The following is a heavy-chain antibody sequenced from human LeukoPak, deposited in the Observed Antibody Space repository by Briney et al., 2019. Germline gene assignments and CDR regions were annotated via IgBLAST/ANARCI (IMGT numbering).Heavy chain of an antibody. CDR2: IYYSGST. J-gene: IGHJ4*02. CDR1: GGSISSGDYY. Sequence: SETPSLTCTVSGGSISSGDYYWSWIRQPPGKGLEWIGYIYYSGSTYYNPSLKSRVTISVDTSKNQFSLKLSSVTAADTAVYYCARERGDYYDSSGYYPDYWGQGTLVTVSS. V-gene: IGHV4-30-4*01. D-gene: IGHD3-22*01. CDR3: ARERGDYYDSSGYYPDY.